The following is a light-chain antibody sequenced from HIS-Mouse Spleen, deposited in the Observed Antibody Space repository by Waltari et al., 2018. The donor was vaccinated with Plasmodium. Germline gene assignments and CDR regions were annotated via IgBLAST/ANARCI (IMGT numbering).Light chain of an antibody. CDR3: YSTDSSGNHRV. CDR1: ALPKKY. Sequence: SYELTQPPSVSVSPGQTARITCSGDALPKKYAYWYQQKSGQDPVLVIYEDSKRPSGCPGRVAGSSSGTMATVTISGAQVEDEDDYDCYSTDSSGNHRVFGGGTKLTVL. CDR2: EDS. V-gene: IGLV3-10*03. J-gene: IGLJ3*02.